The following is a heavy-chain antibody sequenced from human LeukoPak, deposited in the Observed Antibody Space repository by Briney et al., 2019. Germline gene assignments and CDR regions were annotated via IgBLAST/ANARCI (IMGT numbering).Heavy chain of an antibody. CDR1: GFSLSTSGMC. V-gene: IGHV2-5*08. D-gene: IGHD3-22*01. CDR3: AHSRQVVVIDY. CDR2: IYWNDDK. J-gene: IGHJ4*02. Sequence: SGPALVKPTQTLTLTCTFSGFSLSTSGMCVSWIRQPPGKALEWLALIYWNDDKRYSPSLKSRLTITKDTSKNQVVLTMTNMDPVDTATYYCAHSRQVVVIDYWGQGTLVTVSS.